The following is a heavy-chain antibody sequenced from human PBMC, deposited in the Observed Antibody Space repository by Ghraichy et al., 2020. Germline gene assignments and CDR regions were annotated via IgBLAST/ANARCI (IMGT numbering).Heavy chain of an antibody. CDR3: ARGAPPDH. V-gene: IGHV4-61*08. J-gene: IGHJ4*03. CDR2: IYYNGNTNYHPT. CDR1: GDSVSSDDYY. Sequence: SETLSLTYTVSGDSVSSDDYYWNWIRQPPGKRLEWLGYIYYNGNTNYHPTNYSPSLKSRITISIDTSTNQFSLKLTSMTASDTAVYYCARGAPPDHWGQGTLVTVAS. D-gene: IGHD3-16*01.